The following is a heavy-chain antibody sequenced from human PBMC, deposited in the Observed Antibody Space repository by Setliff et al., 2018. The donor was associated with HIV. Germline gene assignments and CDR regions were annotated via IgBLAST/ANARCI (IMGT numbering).Heavy chain of an antibody. V-gene: IGHV1-3*01. D-gene: IGHD5-18*01. CDR1: GFTFPSYS. J-gene: IGHJ3*02. Sequence: ASVKVSCKASGFTFPSYSIHWVRQAPGQSLEWMGWISAGSGNTKYSQNFQGRVTITRDTSATTVYMELSSLRSEDTAVYYCARGPWIQLWSSELDAFDIWGQGTMVTVS. CDR2: ISAGSGNT. CDR3: ARGPWIQLWSSELDAFDI.